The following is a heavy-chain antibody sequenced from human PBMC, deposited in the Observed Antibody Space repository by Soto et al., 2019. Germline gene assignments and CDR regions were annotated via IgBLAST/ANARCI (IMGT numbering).Heavy chain of an antibody. CDR2: ISYDGSNK. J-gene: IGHJ4*01. D-gene: IGHD6-13*01. CDR3: ASLAAAGLFAY. CDR1: GFTFSSYA. Sequence: QVQLVESGGGVVQPGRSLRLSCAASGFTFSSYAMHWVRQAPGKGLEWVAVISYDGSNKYYADSVKGRFTISRDNSKNTLYLQMNSLRAEDTAVYYCASLAAAGLFAYWGQGTLVTVSS. V-gene: IGHV3-30-3*01.